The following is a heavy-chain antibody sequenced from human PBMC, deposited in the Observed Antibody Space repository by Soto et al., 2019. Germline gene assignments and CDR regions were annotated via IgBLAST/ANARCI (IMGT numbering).Heavy chain of an antibody. Sequence: EVQLVESGGGLIQPGGSLRLSCAASGFAFSTYSMNWVRQAPGKGLEWFSYISSSSNTITYADSVRGRFTVSRDNAKNSLYLQMNSLIDEDTAVDYCARVGVVDANSPPYHYTALDVWGQGTTVTVSS. CDR3: ARVGVVDANSPPYHYTALDV. CDR2: ISSSSNTI. J-gene: IGHJ6*02. CDR1: GFAFSTYS. D-gene: IGHD2-15*01. V-gene: IGHV3-48*02.